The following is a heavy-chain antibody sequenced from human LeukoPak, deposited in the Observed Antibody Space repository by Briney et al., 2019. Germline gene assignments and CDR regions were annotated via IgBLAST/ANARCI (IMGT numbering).Heavy chain of an antibody. D-gene: IGHD3-22*01. V-gene: IGHV4-59*01. CDR2: IYYRGST. J-gene: IGHJ4*02. CDR1: GGSISSDY. CDR3: ARLSGYSSGHYYSDY. Sequence: SETLSLTCTVSGGSISSDYWSWIRQPPGKGLEWIGYIYYRGSTNYNPSLKSRVTISVDTSKNQFSLKLSSVTAADTAVYYCARLSGYSSGHYYSDYWGQGTLVTVSP.